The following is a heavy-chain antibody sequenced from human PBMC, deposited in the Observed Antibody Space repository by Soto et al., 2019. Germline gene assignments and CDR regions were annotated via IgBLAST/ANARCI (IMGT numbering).Heavy chain of an antibody. D-gene: IGHD6-13*01. J-gene: IGHJ4*02. CDR1: GFTFSDHY. CDR2: IRNKGNSYTT. V-gene: IGHV3-72*01. CDR3: AKDLGFYSSTWLYFDY. Sequence: EVLLVESGGGLVQPGGSLRLSCAASGFTFSDHYMDWVRQAPGKGLEWIGRIRNKGNSYTTEYAASVKGRFTISRDDSQNSLYLQMNSLKTEDTAVYYCAKDLGFYSSTWLYFDYWGQGTLVTVSS.